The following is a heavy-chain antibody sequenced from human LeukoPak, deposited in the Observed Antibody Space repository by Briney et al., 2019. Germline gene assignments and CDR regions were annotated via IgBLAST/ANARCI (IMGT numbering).Heavy chain of an antibody. D-gene: IGHD3-10*01. J-gene: IGHJ5*02. CDR2: ISAYNGNT. CDR1: GYTFTSYG. CDR3: AGTYYYGSGREWFDP. Sequence: GSVKVSCKDSGYTFTSYGISWVRQAPGQGLEWMGWISAYNGNTNYAQKLQGRVTMTTDTSTSTAYMELRSLRSDDTAVYYCAGTYYYGSGREWFDPWGQGTLVTVSS. V-gene: IGHV1-18*04.